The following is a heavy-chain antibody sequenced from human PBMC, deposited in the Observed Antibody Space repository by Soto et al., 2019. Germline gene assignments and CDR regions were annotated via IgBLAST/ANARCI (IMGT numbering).Heavy chain of an antibody. CDR1: GYTFTSYA. CDR3: ARGPGGTIFGVVIIPPHELDV. J-gene: IGHJ6*02. V-gene: IGHV1-3*01. D-gene: IGHD3-3*01. Sequence: GASVKVSCKASGYTFTSYAMHWVRQAPGQRLEWMGWINAGNGNTKYSQKFQGRVTITRDTSASTAYMELSSLRSEDTAVYYCARGPGGTIFGVVIIPPHELDVWGQGTTVTGSS. CDR2: INAGNGNT.